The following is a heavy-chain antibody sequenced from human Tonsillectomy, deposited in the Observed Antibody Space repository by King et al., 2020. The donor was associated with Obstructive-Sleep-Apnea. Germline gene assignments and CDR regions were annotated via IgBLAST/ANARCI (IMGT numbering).Heavy chain of an antibody. CDR1: GFTFSSYT. Sequence: VQLVESGGGLVQPGGSLRLSCAASGFTFSSYTMNWVRQAPGKGLEWVSYISSSGSAIYYADSVKGRFTVSRDNAKNSLYLQMNSLRAEDTALYYCARDPYGYDYWGQGTLVTVSS. D-gene: IGHD2-2*03. CDR3: ARDPYGYDY. J-gene: IGHJ4*02. V-gene: IGHV3-48*04. CDR2: ISSSGSAI.